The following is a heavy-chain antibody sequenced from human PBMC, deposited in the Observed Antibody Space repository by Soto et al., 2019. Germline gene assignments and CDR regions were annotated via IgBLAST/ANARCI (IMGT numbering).Heavy chain of an antibody. CDR3: ASQITGTTIRDY. J-gene: IGHJ4*02. CDR2: IDHSGST. CDR1: GGSFSGYY. Sequence: QVQLQQWGAGLLKPSETLSLTCAVYGGSFSGYYWSWIRQPPGKGLEWIGEIDHSGSTNYNPSLKSRVTISVDTSKNQFSLKLSSVTAADTAVYYCASQITGTTIRDYWGQGTLVTVSS. D-gene: IGHD1-7*01. V-gene: IGHV4-34*01.